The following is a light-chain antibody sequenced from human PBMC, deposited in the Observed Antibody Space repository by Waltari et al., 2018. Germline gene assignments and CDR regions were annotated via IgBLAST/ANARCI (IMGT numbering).Light chain of an antibody. Sequence: IVLTQSPATLSLSPGERAALSCRASQSIGHFLAWYQHKPGQAPRLLIYDASNRATGVPARFSGSGSETDFTLTISSLEPEDFAFYYCQHRSNWYTFGLGTKLEIK. V-gene: IGKV3-11*01. CDR1: QSIGHF. CDR3: QHRSNWYT. CDR2: DAS. J-gene: IGKJ2*01.